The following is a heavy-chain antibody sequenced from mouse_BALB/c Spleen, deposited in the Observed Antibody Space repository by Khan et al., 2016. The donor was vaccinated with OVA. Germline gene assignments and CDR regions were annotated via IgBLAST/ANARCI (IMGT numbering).Heavy chain of an antibody. Sequence: EVKLQESGPGLVKPSQSLSLTCTVTGYSITSDCAWNWIRQFPGNKLEWMGFISYSGNTNYNPSLKSRISITRATSKNQFFRQLNSVTTEDTATYYCARVYWGDFDYCGQGTTLTVSS. D-gene: IGHD1-1*01. CDR1: GYSITSDCA. J-gene: IGHJ2*01. V-gene: IGHV3-2*02. CDR3: ARVYWGDFDY. CDR2: ISYSGNT.